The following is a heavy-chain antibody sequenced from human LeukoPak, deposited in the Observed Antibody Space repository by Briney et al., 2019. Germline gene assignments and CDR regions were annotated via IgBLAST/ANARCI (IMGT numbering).Heavy chain of an antibody. Sequence: ASVKVSCKASGYTFTNYYLHWVRQAPGQGFEWMGIINPGGGTTTYAQKFQGRVTMTRDTSTSTVYMELSSLRSEDTAVYYCAIGGFTTMVRGVIITLDAFDIWGQGTMVTVSS. CDR2: INPGGGTT. V-gene: IGHV1-46*01. J-gene: IGHJ3*02. CDR3: AIGGFTTMVRGVIITLDAFDI. D-gene: IGHD3-10*01. CDR1: GYTFTNYY.